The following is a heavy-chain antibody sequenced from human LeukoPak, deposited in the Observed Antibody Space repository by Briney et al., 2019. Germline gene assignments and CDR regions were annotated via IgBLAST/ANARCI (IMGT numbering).Heavy chain of an antibody. CDR2: IYSDGRT. D-gene: IGHD2-15*01. V-gene: IGHV3-53*01. Sequence: AGSLRLSCAAYGFSVSDYYMNWVRQAPGKGLEWVSFIYSDGRTYCADSVKGRFTISRDNSRNTLYLQMNSLRVEDTAVYYCARDDIPVIWGQGTLVTDSS. CDR1: GFSVSDYY. CDR3: ARDDIPVI. J-gene: IGHJ4*02.